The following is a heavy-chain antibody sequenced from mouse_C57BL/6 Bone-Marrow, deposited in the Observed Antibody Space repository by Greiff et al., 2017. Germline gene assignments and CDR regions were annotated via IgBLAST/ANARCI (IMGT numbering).Heavy chain of an antibody. CDR1: GYTFTSYW. Sequence: EVQLQQSGTVLARPGASVKMSCKTSGYTFTSYWTHWVKQRPGQGLEWIGAIYPGNSDTSYNQKFKGKAKLTAVTSASTAYMELSSLTNEDSAVYYCTKIITTVVAKGWYFDVWGTGTTVTVSS. V-gene: IGHV1-5*01. CDR2: IYPGNSDT. D-gene: IGHD1-1*01. J-gene: IGHJ1*03. CDR3: TKIITTVVAKGWYFDV.